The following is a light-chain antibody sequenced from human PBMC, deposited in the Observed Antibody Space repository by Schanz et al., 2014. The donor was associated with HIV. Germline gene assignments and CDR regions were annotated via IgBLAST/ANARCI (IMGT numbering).Light chain of an antibody. J-gene: IGKJ5*01. CDR1: QDIGNF. CDR3: QQYDDFPIT. CDR2: DAS. V-gene: IGKV1-33*01. Sequence: DFQMTQSPSSLSASVGDRVTLTCQASQDIGNFLNWYQQKPGRAPNLLIYDASNLQTGVPSRFSGSRSGTDFTFTISSLQPEDGGTYYCQQYDDFPITFGQGTRLEI.